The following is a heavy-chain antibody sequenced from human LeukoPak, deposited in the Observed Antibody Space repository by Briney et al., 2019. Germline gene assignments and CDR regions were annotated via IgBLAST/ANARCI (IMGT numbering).Heavy chain of an antibody. Sequence: GGSLRLSCAASGFTFSSYEMNWVRQAPGKGLEWVSYISSSGSIIYYADSVKGRFTISRDNAKNSLYLQMNSLRAEDTAVYYCARDPLDTAMVRHYYYYYMDVWGKGTTVTVSS. J-gene: IGHJ6*03. V-gene: IGHV3-48*03. CDR2: ISSSGSII. D-gene: IGHD5-18*01. CDR1: GFTFSSYE. CDR3: ARDPLDTAMVRHYYYYYMDV.